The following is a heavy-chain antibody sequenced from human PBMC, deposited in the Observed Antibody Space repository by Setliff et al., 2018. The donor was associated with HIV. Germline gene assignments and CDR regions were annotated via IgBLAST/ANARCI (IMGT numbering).Heavy chain of an antibody. D-gene: IGHD2-21*02. V-gene: IGHV4-39*01. CDR2: FYYSGTT. CDR1: GASITTNSYY. CDR3: ARFVLAWFDFSTGAVEVTDPYAFDF. Sequence: SETLSLTCAVSGASITTNSYYWGWIRQTPEKGLEWIGDFYYSGTTNYNPSLKSRATISVDTSQNQFSLRLSSVTAADTAVYHCARFVLAWFDFSTGAVEVTDPYAFDFWGQGILVTVSS. J-gene: IGHJ4*02.